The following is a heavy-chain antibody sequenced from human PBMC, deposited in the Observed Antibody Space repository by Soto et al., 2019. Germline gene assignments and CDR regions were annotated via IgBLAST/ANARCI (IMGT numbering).Heavy chain of an antibody. CDR1: GFTFSSYW. CDR3: ARGEGSPDGYFDY. CDR2: IKSDGSTT. D-gene: IGHD1-26*01. J-gene: IGHJ4*02. V-gene: IGHV3-74*01. Sequence: GGSLRLSCAASGFTFSSYWMHWVRQAPGKGLVWVSGIKSDGSTTNYADSVKGRFTISRDNAKNTVYLQMNSLRAEDTAVYYCARGEGSPDGYFDYWGQGMLVTGSS.